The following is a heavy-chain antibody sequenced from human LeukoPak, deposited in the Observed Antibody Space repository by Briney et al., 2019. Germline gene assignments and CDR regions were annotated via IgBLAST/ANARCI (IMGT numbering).Heavy chain of an antibody. CDR1: GYTLTELS. J-gene: IGHJ4*02. V-gene: IGHV1-24*01. CDR3: ATDRVTLYSGSYYEFGY. Sequence: ASVKVSCKVSGYTLTELSMHWVRQAPGKGLEWMGGFDPEDGETIYAQKFQGRVTMTEDTSTDTAYMELSSPRSEDTAVYYCATDRVTLYSGSYYEFGYWGQGTLVTVSS. D-gene: IGHD1-26*01. CDR2: FDPEDGET.